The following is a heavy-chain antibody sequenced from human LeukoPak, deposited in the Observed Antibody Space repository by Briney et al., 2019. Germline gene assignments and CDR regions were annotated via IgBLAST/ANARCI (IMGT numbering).Heavy chain of an antibody. D-gene: IGHD2-15*01. V-gene: IGHV4-4*07. CDR2: IYTRGST. Sequence: SETLSLTCTVSGGSINNYYWSWIRQPAGKGLEWLGRIYTRGSTNYNPSLKSRVTMSVDTSKNQFSLKLSSVTAADTAVYYCARGRYCSADICSGGDAFDISGQGTMVSASS. CDR3: ARGRYCSADICSGGDAFDI. CDR1: GGSINNYY. J-gene: IGHJ3*02.